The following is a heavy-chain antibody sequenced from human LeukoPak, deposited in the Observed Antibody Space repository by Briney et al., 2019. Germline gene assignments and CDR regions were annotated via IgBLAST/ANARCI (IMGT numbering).Heavy chain of an antibody. CDR3: ATHSGSYFLY. CDR2: INTYNGDT. J-gene: IGHJ4*02. D-gene: IGHD1-26*01. V-gene: IGHV1-18*04. Sequence: ASVKVSCKASGYTFTGYYMHWVRQAPGQGLEWMGWINTYNGDTKCAQKLQGRVTMTTDTSTSTAFMELRSLRSDDSAVYYCATHSGSYFLYWGQGTLVTVSS. CDR1: GYTFTGYY.